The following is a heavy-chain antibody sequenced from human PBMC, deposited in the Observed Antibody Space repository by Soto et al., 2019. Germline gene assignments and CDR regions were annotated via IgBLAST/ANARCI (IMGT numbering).Heavy chain of an antibody. Sequence: PGGSLRLSCAASGFTFSSYAMSWVRQAPGKGLEWVSAISGSGGSTYYADSVKGRFTISRDNSKNTLYLQMNSLRAEDTAVYYCAKLPTVYYYDSSGYYYCYFDYWGQGTLVTVS. V-gene: IGHV3-23*01. D-gene: IGHD3-22*01. J-gene: IGHJ4*02. CDR2: ISGSGGST. CDR1: GFTFSSYA. CDR3: AKLPTVYYYDSSGYYYCYFDY.